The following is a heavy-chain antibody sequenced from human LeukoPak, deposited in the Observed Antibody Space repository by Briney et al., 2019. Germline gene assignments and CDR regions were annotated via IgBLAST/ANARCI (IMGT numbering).Heavy chain of an antibody. CDR1: GLSVSTNY. Sequence: PGGSLRLSCAASGLSVSTNYMNWVRQAPGKGLEWVALISYDGSNKYYADSVKGPFTISRDNSKNTLYLQMNSLRAEDTAVYYCAKAGYSSSSSFAYWGQGTLVTVSS. CDR3: AKAGYSSSSSFAY. D-gene: IGHD6-6*01. V-gene: IGHV3-30*18. J-gene: IGHJ4*02. CDR2: ISYDGSNK.